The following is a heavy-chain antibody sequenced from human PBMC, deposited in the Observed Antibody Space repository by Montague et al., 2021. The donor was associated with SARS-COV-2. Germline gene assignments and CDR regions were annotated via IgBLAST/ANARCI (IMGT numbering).Heavy chain of an antibody. CDR2: IYYSGST. CDR1: GGSISAGYY. D-gene: IGHD6-19*01. Sequence: TLSLTCTVSGGSISAGYYWTWIRQIPGKGLEWIGYIYYSGSTYYNPXXKSRVIMSIDTSKHQFSLKVSSVTAADTAPYFCASAIAVADTHYYYYGMDVWGQGATVTVSS. CDR3: ASAIAVADTHYYYYGMDV. V-gene: IGHV4-31*03. J-gene: IGHJ6*02.